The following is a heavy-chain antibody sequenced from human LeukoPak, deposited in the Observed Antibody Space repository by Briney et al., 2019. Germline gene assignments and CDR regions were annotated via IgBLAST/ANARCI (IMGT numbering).Heavy chain of an antibody. D-gene: IGHD1-7*01. CDR2: IYTSGST. J-gene: IGHJ4*02. CDR3: ARISIGRSDGTTSDFDY. Sequence: SETLSLTCNVSGGSISSYYWSWIRQPAGKGLEWIGRIYTSGSTNYNPSLKSRVTMSVDTSKNQFSLKLSSVTAADTAVYYCARISIGRSDGTTSDFDYWGQGTLVTVSS. CDR1: GGSISSYY. V-gene: IGHV4-4*07.